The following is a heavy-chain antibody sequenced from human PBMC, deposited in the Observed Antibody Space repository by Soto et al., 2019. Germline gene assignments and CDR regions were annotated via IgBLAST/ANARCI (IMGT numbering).Heavy chain of an antibody. Sequence: SETLSLTCTVSGGSISSSSYIWTSIRQHPGKGLEWIGFMSYSGSAYYNPSLQSRGNISADTSKNQFSLRLTSVTAADTAVYYCARDGILGVRGNFYGLDVGGQGTTDTVSS. CDR1: GGSISSSSYI. D-gene: IGHD3-3*02. J-gene: IGHJ6*02. CDR3: ARDGILGVRGNFYGLDV. CDR2: MSYSGSA. V-gene: IGHV4-31*03.